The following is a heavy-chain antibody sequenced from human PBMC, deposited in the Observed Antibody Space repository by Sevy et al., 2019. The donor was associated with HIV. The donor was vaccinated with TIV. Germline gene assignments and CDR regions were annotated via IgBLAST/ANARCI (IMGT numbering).Heavy chain of an antibody. CDR1: GGSFSGYY. Sequence: SDTLSLTCAVYGGSFSGYYWSWIRQPPGKGLEWIGEINHSGSTNYNPSLKSRVTISVDTSKNQFSLKLSSVTAADTAVYYCARWGGVLGYYYYGMDVWGQGTTVTVSS. V-gene: IGHV4-34*01. CDR3: ARWGGVLGYYYYGMDV. CDR2: INHSGST. J-gene: IGHJ6*02. D-gene: IGHD2-8*02.